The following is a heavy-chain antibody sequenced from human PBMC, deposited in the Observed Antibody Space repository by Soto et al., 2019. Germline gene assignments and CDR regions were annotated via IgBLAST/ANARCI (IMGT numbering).Heavy chain of an antibody. V-gene: IGHV1-69*01. Sequence: QVPLVQSGAEVKKPGSSVKVSCKASGGTFSSYAISWVRQAPGQGLEWMGGIIPIFGTANYAQKFQGRVTITADESTSTAYMELSSLRSEDTAVYYCARERGYYDFWSGYSNYYYGMDVWGQGTTVTVSS. CDR3: ARERGYYDFWSGYSNYYYGMDV. D-gene: IGHD3-3*01. CDR1: GGTFSSYA. J-gene: IGHJ6*02. CDR2: IIPIFGTA.